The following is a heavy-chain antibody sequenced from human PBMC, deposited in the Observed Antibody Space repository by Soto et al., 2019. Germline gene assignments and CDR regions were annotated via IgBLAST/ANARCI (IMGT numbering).Heavy chain of an antibody. D-gene: IGHD1-26*01. CDR3: AGIYSGSPGGTLRY. CDR1: GGSFSGYY. CDR2: SNHRGST. Sequence: PSETLSLTCAVYGGSFSGYYWTWIRQPPEKGLEWIGESNHRGSTNYTPSLKSRVTISVDTSKNQFSLKPSFVTAADTAVYYCAGIYSGSPGGTLRYWGQGTLVTVS. V-gene: IGHV4-34*01. J-gene: IGHJ4*02.